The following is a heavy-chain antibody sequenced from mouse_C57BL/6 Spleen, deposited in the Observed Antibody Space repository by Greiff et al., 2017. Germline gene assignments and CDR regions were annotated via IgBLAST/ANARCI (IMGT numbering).Heavy chain of an antibody. CDR3: ARNWERYYFDY. Sequence: EVKVVESGGDLVKPGGSLKLSCAASGFTFSSYGMSWVRQTPDKRLEWVATISSGGSYTYYPDSVKGRFTISRDNAKNTLYLQMSSLKSEDTAMYYCARNWERYYFDYWGQGTTLTVSS. J-gene: IGHJ2*01. CDR2: ISSGGSYT. D-gene: IGHD4-1*01. V-gene: IGHV5-6*01. CDR1: GFTFSSYG.